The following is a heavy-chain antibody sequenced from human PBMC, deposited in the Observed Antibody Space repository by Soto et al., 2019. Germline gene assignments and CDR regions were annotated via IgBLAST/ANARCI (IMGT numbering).Heavy chain of an antibody. D-gene: IGHD2-15*01. CDR2: IYYSGST. CDR3: ARDNCSGGSCYSDYFDY. CDR1: GGSISSYY. V-gene: IGHV4-59*12. J-gene: IGHJ4*02. Sequence: SETLSLTCTVSGGSISSYYWSWIRQPPGKGLEWIGYIYYSGSTNYNPSLKSRVPISVDTSKNQFSLKLSSVTAADTAVYYCARDNCSGGSCYSDYFDYWGQGTLVTVSS.